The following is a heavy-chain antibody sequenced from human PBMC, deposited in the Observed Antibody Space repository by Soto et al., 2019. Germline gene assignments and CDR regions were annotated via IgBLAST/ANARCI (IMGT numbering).Heavy chain of an antibody. CDR2: ISGSGSTI. CDR1: VFTFSSYA. Sequence: GPLRLACAASVFTFSSYAVSWVRQDPGKGPEWISSISGSGSTIYYADSVKGRFTISRDNSKNTLYLQMSSLRAEDTAVYYCAKVFYYYDSSGYYYFDYWGQGTLVSVSS. J-gene: IGHJ4*02. CDR3: AKVFYYYDSSGYYYFDY. D-gene: IGHD3-22*01. V-gene: IGHV3-23*01.